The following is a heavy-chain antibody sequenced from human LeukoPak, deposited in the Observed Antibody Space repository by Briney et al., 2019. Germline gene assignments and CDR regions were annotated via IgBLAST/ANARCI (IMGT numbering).Heavy chain of an antibody. CDR2: IYTSGST. Sequence: SQTLSLTCTVSGGSISSGSYYWSWIRQPAGKGLEWIGRIYTSGSTNYNPSLKSRVTISVDTSKNQFSLKLSSVTAADTAVYYCAGVLSSSWYYFDYWGQGTLVTVSS. V-gene: IGHV4-61*02. J-gene: IGHJ4*02. CDR1: GGSISSGSYY. D-gene: IGHD6-13*01. CDR3: AGVLSSSWYYFDY.